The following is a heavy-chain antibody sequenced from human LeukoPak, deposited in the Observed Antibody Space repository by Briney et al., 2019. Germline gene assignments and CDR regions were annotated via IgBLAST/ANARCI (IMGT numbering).Heavy chain of an antibody. CDR1: GGSISSYY. CDR2: IYYSGST. Sequence: SETLSLTCTVSGGSISSYYWSWIRQPPGKGLEWIGYIYYSGSTNYNPSLKSRVTISVDTSKNLFSLKLSSVTAADTAVYYCARLYGSGSYFDYWGQGTLVTVSS. D-gene: IGHD3-10*01. V-gene: IGHV4-59*08. CDR3: ARLYGSGSYFDY. J-gene: IGHJ4*02.